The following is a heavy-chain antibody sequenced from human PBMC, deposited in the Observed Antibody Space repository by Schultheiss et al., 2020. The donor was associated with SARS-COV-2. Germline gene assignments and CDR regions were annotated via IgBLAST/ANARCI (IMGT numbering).Heavy chain of an antibody. J-gene: IGHJ6*02. Sequence: GGSLRLSCAASGFTFSDYYMSWIRQAPGKGLEWVSYISSSGSTIYYADSVKGRFTISRDNAKNSLYLQMNSLRAEDTAVYYCARVDLTRPTFYYYYGMDVWGQGTTVTVSS. CDR1: GFTFSDYY. CDR3: ARVDLTRPTFYYYYGMDV. CDR2: ISSSGSTI. D-gene: IGHD2-2*01. V-gene: IGHV3-11*04.